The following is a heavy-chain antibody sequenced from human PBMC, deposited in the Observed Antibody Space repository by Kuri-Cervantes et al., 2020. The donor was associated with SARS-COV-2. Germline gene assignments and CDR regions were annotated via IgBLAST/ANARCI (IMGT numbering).Heavy chain of an antibody. J-gene: IGHJ4*02. D-gene: IGHD2-2*01. CDR3: ARAPRGYCSSTSCYSPTDY. Sequence: GGSLRLSCAASGYTFTGYYMHWVRQAPGQGLEWMGWINPNSGGTNYAQKFQGRVTMTRDTSISTAYMELSRLRSDDTAVYYCARAPRGYCSSTSCYSPTDYWGQGTLVTVSS. V-gene: IGHV1-2*02. CDR2: INPNSGGT. CDR1: GYTFTGYY.